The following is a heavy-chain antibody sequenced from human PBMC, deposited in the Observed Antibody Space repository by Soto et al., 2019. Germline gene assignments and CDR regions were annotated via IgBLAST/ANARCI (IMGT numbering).Heavy chain of an antibody. D-gene: IGHD4-17*01. CDR3: ASESYGGNSAFDS. V-gene: IGHV4-31*03. J-gene: IGHJ4*02. CDR1: GGSISSGYY. CDR2: IYYSGST. Sequence: QVQLQESGPGLVKPSQTLSLTCTVSGGSISSGYYWSWIRQHPGKGLEWIGYIYYSGSTKYNPSLKSRVTRSVDTSKNQFSLKLTSVTAADTAVYYCASESYGGNSAFDSWGQGTLVTVSS.